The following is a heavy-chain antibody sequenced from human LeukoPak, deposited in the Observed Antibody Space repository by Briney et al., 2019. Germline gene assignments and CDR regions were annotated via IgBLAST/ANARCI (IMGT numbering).Heavy chain of an antibody. V-gene: IGHV4-34*01. Sequence: SETLSLTCAVYGGSFSGYYWSWIRQPPGKGLKWIGEINHSGSTNYNPSLKSRVTISVDTSKNQFSLKLSSVTAADTAVYYCARGRYSSGWYLGYYFDYWGQGTLVTVSS. CDR3: ARGRYSSGWYLGYYFDY. CDR2: INHSGST. J-gene: IGHJ4*02. D-gene: IGHD6-19*01. CDR1: GGSFSGYY.